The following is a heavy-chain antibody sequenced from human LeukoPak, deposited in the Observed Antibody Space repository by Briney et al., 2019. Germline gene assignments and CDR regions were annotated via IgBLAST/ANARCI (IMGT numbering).Heavy chain of an antibody. V-gene: IGHV1-69*13. Sequence: GASVKVSCKASGGTFSSYAISWVRQAPGQGLEWMGGIIPIFGTANYAQKFQGRVTITADESTSTAYMELSSLRSEDTAVYYCARGRDFDWLSAFVYWGQGTLVTVSS. D-gene: IGHD3-9*01. J-gene: IGHJ4*02. CDR2: IIPIFGTA. CDR1: GGTFSSYA. CDR3: ARGRDFDWLSAFVY.